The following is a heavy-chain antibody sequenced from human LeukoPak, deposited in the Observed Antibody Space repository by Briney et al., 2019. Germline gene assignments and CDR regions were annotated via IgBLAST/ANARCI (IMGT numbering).Heavy chain of an antibody. D-gene: IGHD3-22*01. V-gene: IGHV1-69*06. CDR3: ARDRATYYYDSSGYYD. CDR1: GYTFSNYG. J-gene: IGHJ4*02. Sequence: GASVKVSCKASGYTFSNYGISWVRQAPGQGLEWMGGIIPIFGTANYAQKFQGRVTITADKSTSTAYMELSSLRSEDTAVYYCARDRATYYYDSSGYYDWGQGTLVTVSS. CDR2: IIPIFGTA.